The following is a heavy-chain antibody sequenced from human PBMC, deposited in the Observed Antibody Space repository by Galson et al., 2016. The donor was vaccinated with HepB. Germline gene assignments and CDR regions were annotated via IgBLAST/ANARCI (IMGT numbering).Heavy chain of an antibody. V-gene: IGHV3-9*01. CDR1: GFNFGGFA. D-gene: IGHD3-10*01. J-gene: IGHJ4*02. CDR3: TKGLPYGTTWVGAFDY. Sequence: LRLSCAASGFNFGGFAMHWVRQVPGKGLEWVSAITWNTNNIQYADSVRGRFTISRDNAKNSLYLQMNSLRPDDTAFYYCTKGLPYGTTWVGAFDYWGQGVLVTVSS. CDR2: ITWNTNNI.